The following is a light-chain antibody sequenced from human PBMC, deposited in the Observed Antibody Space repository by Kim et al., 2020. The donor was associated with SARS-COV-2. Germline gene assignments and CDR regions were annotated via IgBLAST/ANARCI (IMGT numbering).Light chain of an antibody. J-gene: IGLJ3*02. CDR2: DVS. CDR1: SSDVGGYNY. Sequence: LSQPASVSGSPGQSITISCTGTSSDVGGYNYVSWYQQHPGKAPKLMLFDVSQRPSGVSNRFSGSKSGNTASLTISGLQAEDEADYHCSSYTSSRTWVFGGGTQLTV. CDR3: SSYTSSRTWV. V-gene: IGLV2-14*01.